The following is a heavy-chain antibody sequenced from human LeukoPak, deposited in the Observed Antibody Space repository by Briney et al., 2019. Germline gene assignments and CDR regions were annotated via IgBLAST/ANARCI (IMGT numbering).Heavy chain of an antibody. V-gene: IGHV4-31*03. Sequence: PSETLSLTCTVSGGSISSGGYYWSWIRQHPGKGLEWIGYIYYSGSTYYNPSLKSRVTISVDTSKNQFSLELSSVTAADTAVYYCARAPKAGHYYDSSALPNYWGQGTLVTVSS. CDR2: IYYSGST. CDR1: GGSISSGGYY. CDR3: ARAPKAGHYYDSSALPNY. D-gene: IGHD3-22*01. J-gene: IGHJ4*02.